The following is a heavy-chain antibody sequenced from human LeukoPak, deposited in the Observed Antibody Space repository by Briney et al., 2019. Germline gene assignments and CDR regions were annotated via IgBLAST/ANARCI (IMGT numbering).Heavy chain of an antibody. Sequence: GASVKVSCKASGYTFTSYYMHWVRQAPGQGLEWMGIINPSGGSTSYAQKFQGRVTMTRDTSTSTVYMELSSLRSEDTAVYYCARGDCGGDCDSGYFDYWGQGTLVTVSS. CDR3: ARGDCGGDCDSGYFDY. CDR2: INPSGGST. J-gene: IGHJ4*02. V-gene: IGHV1-46*01. CDR1: GYTFTSYY. D-gene: IGHD2-21*02.